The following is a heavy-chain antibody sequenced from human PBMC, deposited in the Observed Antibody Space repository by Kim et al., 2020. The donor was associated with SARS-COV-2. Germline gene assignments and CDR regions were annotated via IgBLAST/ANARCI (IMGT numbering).Heavy chain of an antibody. J-gene: IGHJ5*02. CDR3: WKGKQLDP. D-gene: IGHD1-1*01. CDR2: ISPSGSIT. CDR1: GFTFSTSS. Sequence: GGSLRLSCSGSGFTFSTSSLHWVRQAPGKGLEFVSTISPSGSITYYTDSVKGRFIISRDNSKNTLYLQMSSLRIEDTAIYYCWKGKQLDPWAQGTLVTVSS. V-gene: IGHV3-64D*06.